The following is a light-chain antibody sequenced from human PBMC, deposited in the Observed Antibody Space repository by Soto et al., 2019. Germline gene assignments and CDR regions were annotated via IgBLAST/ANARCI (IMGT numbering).Light chain of an antibody. CDR3: HQYDSLPLT. J-gene: IGKJ4*01. V-gene: IGKV3-20*01. CDR1: QSVASNY. CDR2: DAS. Sequence: EIVLTQSPGTLSLSPGERATLSCRASQSVASNYLGWYQQKPGQAPRVLIFDASIRATGIPDRFSASGSGSDFTLTISSLEPDDFAVYYCHQYDSLPLTFGGGTKVDIK.